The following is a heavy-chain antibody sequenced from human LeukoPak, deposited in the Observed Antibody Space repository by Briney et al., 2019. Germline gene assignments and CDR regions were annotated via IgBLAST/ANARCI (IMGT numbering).Heavy chain of an antibody. J-gene: IGHJ4*02. V-gene: IGHV4-59*06. CDR3: ARDQLLTFDY. Sequence: SETLSLTCTVSGGSISNYYWSWIRQHPGKGLEWIGYIYYSGSTYYNPSLKSRVTISVDTSKNQFSLKLSSVTAADTAVYYCARDQLLTFDYWGQGTLVTVSS. D-gene: IGHD2-2*01. CDR1: GGSISNYY. CDR2: IYYSGST.